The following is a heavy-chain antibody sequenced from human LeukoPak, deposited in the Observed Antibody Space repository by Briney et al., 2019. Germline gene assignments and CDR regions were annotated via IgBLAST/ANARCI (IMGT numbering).Heavy chain of an antibody. CDR2: ISAYNGNT. V-gene: IGHV1-18*01. J-gene: IGHJ4*02. Sequence: ASVKVSCKASGGTFSSYAISWVRQAPGQGLEWMGWISAYNGNTNYAQELQGRVTMTTDTSTSTAYMELRSLRSDDTAVYYCARQQPSYYYGSGSYYLFDYWGQGTLVTVSS. D-gene: IGHD3-10*01. CDR1: GGTFSSYA. CDR3: ARQQPSYYYGSGSYYLFDY.